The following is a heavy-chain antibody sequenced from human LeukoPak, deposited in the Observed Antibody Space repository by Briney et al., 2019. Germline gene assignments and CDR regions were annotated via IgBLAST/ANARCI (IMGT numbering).Heavy chain of an antibody. J-gene: IGHJ4*02. D-gene: IGHD4-17*01. CDR2: ISSTSKTI. CDR3: AKDASTVTRYFDY. Sequence: PGGSLRLSCAASGFLFSSYAMNWVRQAPGKGLEWVSYISSTSKTIYYADSVKGRFTISRDNAKNSLYLQMNSLRDEDTAVYYCAKDASTVTRYFDYWGQGTLVTVSS. V-gene: IGHV3-48*02. CDR1: GFLFSSYA.